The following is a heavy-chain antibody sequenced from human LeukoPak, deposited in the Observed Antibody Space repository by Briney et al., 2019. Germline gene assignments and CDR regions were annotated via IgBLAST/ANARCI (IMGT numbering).Heavy chain of an antibody. CDR2: IYHSGST. D-gene: IGHD6-13*01. Sequence: PSQTLSLTCAVSGGSISSGGYSWSWIRQPPGTGLEWIGYIYHSGSTYYNPSLKSRVTISVDRSKNQFSLKLSSVTAADTAVYYCASTYTGYSSSWYEAPYFDYWGQGTLVTVSS. V-gene: IGHV4-30-2*01. CDR1: GGSISSGGYS. CDR3: ASTYTGYSSSWYEAPYFDY. J-gene: IGHJ4*02.